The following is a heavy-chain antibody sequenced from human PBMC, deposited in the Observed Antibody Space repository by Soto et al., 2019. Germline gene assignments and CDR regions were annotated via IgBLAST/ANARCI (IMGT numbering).Heavy chain of an antibody. J-gene: IGHJ5*02. CDR1: GGSISSNSYF. CDR3: ARRGPNNSYGYDHRLDP. CDR2: VHFRGST. V-gene: IGHV4-39*01. D-gene: IGHD5-18*01. Sequence: SETLSLTCSVSGGSISSNSYFWDWIRQSPGKGLEWIGSVHFRGSTYYNPSLKSRVTISVDTSKNQFSLKLTSATAADRAVYYCARRGPNNSYGYDHRLDPWGQGTLVTVSS.